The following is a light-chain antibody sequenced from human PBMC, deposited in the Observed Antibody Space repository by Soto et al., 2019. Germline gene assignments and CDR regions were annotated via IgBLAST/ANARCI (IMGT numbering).Light chain of an antibody. CDR3: LHDALFPYS. Sequence: AIQMTQSPSSLSASVGDTVTFTCRASQAIRNDLGWFQQRPGKPPKLLIYGISILQTGVPSRFSGSVSGTDFTLTISGLQPEDFATYYCLHDALFPYSFGQGTRLEI. CDR1: QAIRND. V-gene: IGKV1-6*01. J-gene: IGKJ2*03. CDR2: GIS.